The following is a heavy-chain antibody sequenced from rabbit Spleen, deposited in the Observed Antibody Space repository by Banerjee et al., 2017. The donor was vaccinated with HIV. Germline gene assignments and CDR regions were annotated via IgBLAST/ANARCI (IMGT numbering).Heavy chain of an antibody. V-gene: IGHV1S47*01. Sequence: QEQLVESGGGLVQPEGSLTLTCKASGLDFSNYGVSWVRQIPGKGLEWIGYIEPIFGRTYYASWVDGRFTISSHNAQNTLYLQLNSLTAADTATYFCARDWVIGQSLWGQGTLVTVS. CDR3: ARDWVIGQSL. J-gene: IGHJ3*01. CDR2: IEPIFGRT. CDR1: GLDFSNYG. D-gene: IGHD1-1*01.